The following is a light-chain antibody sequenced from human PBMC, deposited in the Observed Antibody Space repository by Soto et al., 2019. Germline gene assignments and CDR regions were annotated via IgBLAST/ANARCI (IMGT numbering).Light chain of an antibody. CDR3: QKYYSTPPIT. V-gene: IGKV4-1*01. CDR2: WAS. CDR1: QSVLYSSNNKNY. Sequence: DIVMTQSPDSLAVSLGERATINCKSSQSVLYSSNNKNYLAWYQQKPGQHPKLLIYWASTRESGVPDRFSGSGSGTDFTLTISSLQAEDVAVYYCQKYYSTPPITFGQGTRLEIK. J-gene: IGKJ5*01.